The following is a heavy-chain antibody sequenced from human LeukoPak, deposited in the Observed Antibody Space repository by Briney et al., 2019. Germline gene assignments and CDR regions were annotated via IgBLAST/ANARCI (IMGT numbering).Heavy chain of an antibody. CDR2: INQSGST. D-gene: IGHD3-10*01. J-gene: IGHJ6*03. V-gene: IGHV4-34*01. CDR3: ASVVRGVITNYYYYYMDV. CDR1: GGSFSGYY. Sequence: SETLSLTCAVYGGSFSGYYWRWIRHPPGKGREWSGEINQSGSTNYNPPLKRRVTLSVDTSKNQISLKVSSVTAADAAVYYCASVVRGVITNYYYYYMDVWGKGTTVTVSS.